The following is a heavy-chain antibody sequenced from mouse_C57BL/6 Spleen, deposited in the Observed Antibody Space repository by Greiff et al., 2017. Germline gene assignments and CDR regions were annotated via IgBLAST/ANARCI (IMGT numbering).Heavy chain of an antibody. CDR3: ARSLYSNYGDYFDY. CDR1: GYAFSSSW. Sequence: VQLQQSGPELVKPGASVKISCKASGYAFSSSWMNWVKQRPGKGLEWIGRIYPGDGDTNYNGKFKGKATLTADKSSSTAYMQLSSLTSEDSAVYFCARSLYSNYGDYFDYWGKGTTLTVSS. D-gene: IGHD2-5*01. V-gene: IGHV1-82*01. J-gene: IGHJ2*01. CDR2: IYPGDGDT.